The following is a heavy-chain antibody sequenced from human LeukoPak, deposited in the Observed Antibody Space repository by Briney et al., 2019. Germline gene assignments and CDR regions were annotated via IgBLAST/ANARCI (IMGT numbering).Heavy chain of an antibody. D-gene: IGHD2-21*01. J-gene: IGHJ4*02. Sequence: GGSLRLSCAASGFTVSSNYMSWVRQAPGKGLEWVSVIYSGGSTYYADSVKGRFTTSRDNSKNTLYLQMNSLRAEDTAIYYCARGGSRVETLVVLDYWGQGTLVTVSS. CDR3: ARGGSRVETLVVLDY. CDR1: GFTVSSNY. CDR2: IYSGGST. V-gene: IGHV3-53*01.